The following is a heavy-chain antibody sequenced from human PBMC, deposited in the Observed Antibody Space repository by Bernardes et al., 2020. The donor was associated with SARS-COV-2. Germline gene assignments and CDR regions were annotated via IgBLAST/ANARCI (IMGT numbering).Heavy chain of an antibody. CDR3: AKDYWLDSYYDSSGYYYWGGAYYYYGMDV. CDR1: GFTFSSYA. V-gene: IGHV3-23*01. Sequence: GGSLRLSCAASGFTFSSYAMSWVRQAPGKGLEWVSAISGSGGSTYYADSVKGRFTISRDNSKNTLYLQMNSLRAEDTAVYYCAKDYWLDSYYDSSGYYYWGGAYYYYGMDVWGQGTTVTVSS. D-gene: IGHD3-22*01. CDR2: ISGSGGST. J-gene: IGHJ6*02.